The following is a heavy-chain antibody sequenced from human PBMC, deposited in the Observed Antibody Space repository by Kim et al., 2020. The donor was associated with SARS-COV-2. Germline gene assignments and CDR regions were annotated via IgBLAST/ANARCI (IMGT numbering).Heavy chain of an antibody. J-gene: IGHJ4*02. V-gene: IGHV3-33*05. Sequence: GGSLRLSCAASGFTFSSYGMHWVRQAPGKGLEWVAVISYDGSNKYYADSVKGRFTISRDNSKNTLYLQMNSLRAEDTAVYYCARDRSPGSSWDDYFDYWGQGTLVTVSS. CDR1: GFTFSSYG. CDR3: ARDRSPGSSWDDYFDY. D-gene: IGHD6-13*01. CDR2: ISYDGSNK.